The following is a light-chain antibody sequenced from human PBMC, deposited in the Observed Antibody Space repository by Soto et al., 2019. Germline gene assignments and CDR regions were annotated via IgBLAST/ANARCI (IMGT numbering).Light chain of an antibody. CDR1: ETISTF. CDR3: QQSYRTSPIT. J-gene: IGKJ5*01. Sequence: DIQMTQSPSSLSASVGDRVTMTCRASETISTFLNWYQHKPWKAPKLLIYAASRLQSGVPSRFSGSGSVTDFTLTINGLQPEDFASYYCQQSYRTSPITFGQWTRLEIK. V-gene: IGKV1-39*01. CDR2: AAS.